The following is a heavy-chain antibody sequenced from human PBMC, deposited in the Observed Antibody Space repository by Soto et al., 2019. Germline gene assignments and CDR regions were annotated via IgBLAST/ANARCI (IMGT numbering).Heavy chain of an antibody. CDR3: ARLQDYGDYSRPFDY. Sequence: PSETLSLTCTVSGDSISSGVYYWSWIRQHPGKGLEWIGYIYYSGSTNYNPSLKSRVTISVDTSKNQFSLKLSSVTAADTAVYYCARLQDYGDYSRPFDYWGQGTLVTVPQ. J-gene: IGHJ4*02. CDR2: IYYSGST. V-gene: IGHV4-61*08. CDR1: GDSISSGVYY. D-gene: IGHD4-17*01.